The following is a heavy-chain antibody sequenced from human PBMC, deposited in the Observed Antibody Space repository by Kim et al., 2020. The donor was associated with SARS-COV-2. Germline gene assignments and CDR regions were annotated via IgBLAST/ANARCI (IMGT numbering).Heavy chain of an antibody. Sequence: GGSLRLSCAASGFTFSGSAIHWVRQASGKGLEWVGRIRSKANSYATAYAASVRGRLSRSRDDSQNTAYLQMNNLKTEDTAVYYCTSVPATPLAFWDAFDMWGRGTMVTVSP. CDR3: TSVPATPLAFWDAFDM. V-gene: IGHV3-73*01. CDR1: GFTFSGSA. CDR2: IRSKANSYAT. D-gene: IGHD3-3*02. J-gene: IGHJ3*02.